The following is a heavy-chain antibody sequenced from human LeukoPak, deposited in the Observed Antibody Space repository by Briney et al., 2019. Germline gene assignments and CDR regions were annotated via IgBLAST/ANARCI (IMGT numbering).Heavy chain of an antibody. CDR3: AKGGIAARRRDLLNYYYMDV. D-gene: IGHD6-6*01. CDR2: INPNSGGT. CDR1: GYTFTGYY. V-gene: IGHV1-2*02. Sequence: ASVKASCKASGYTFTGYYMHWVRQAPGQGLEWMGWINPNSGGTNYAQKFQGRVTMTRDTSISTAYMELSRLRSDDTAVYYCAKGGIAARRRDLLNYYYMDVWGKGTTVTVSS. J-gene: IGHJ6*03.